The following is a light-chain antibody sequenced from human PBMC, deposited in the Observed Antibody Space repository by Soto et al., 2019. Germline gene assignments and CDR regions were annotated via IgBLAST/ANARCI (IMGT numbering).Light chain of an antibody. Sequence: EIVLTQSPGTVSLSPGERATLSCRASQSITTSLAWYQRKPGQAPRLLIYDASTRATAIPDRFSGSGSETDFTLTLSRLEAGDFAVYYCQQYATSPLTFGGGTKVEIK. CDR1: QSITTS. CDR2: DAS. J-gene: IGKJ4*01. V-gene: IGKV3-20*01. CDR3: QQYATSPLT.